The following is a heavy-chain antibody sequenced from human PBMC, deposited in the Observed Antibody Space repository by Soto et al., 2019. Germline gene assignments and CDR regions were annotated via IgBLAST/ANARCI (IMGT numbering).Heavy chain of an antibody. CDR1: GGSISSGGYS. Sequence: PSETLSLTCAVSGGSISSGGYSWSWIRQPPGKGLEWIGYIYHSGSTYYNPSLNSRVTISLDKSKNQVSLRLKSVTATDTAVYYCARGIPAAHKGSYQFDYWGQGTLVTVSS. CDR3: ARGIPAAHKGSYQFDY. CDR2: IYHSGST. V-gene: IGHV4-30-2*01. J-gene: IGHJ4*01. D-gene: IGHD6-13*01.